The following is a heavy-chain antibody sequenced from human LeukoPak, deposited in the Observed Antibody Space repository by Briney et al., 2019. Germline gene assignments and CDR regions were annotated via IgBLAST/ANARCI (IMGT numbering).Heavy chain of an antibody. CDR2: ISYDGSTK. D-gene: IGHD3-10*01. CDR1: GFIFSTHG. J-gene: IGHJ4*02. CDR3: AKDRHFYGAGTYYNLDY. Sequence: GRSLRLSCAASGFIFSTHGMHWVRQAPGKGLEWVSLISYDGSTKYYADSVEGRFTISRDNSKSTLYLQLNSLRAEDTAVYYCAKDRHFYGAGTYYNLDYWGQGTLVTVSS. V-gene: IGHV3-30*18.